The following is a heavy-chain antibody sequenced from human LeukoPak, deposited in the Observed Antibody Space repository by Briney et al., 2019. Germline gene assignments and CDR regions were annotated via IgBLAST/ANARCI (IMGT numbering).Heavy chain of an antibody. J-gene: IGHJ4*02. CDR3: AREGQYSNFDY. CDR2: IYSGGST. Sequence: GGSLRLSCAASGFTVSSNYMSWVRQAPGKGLEWVSIIYSGGSTYYADSVKGRFTISRDNSKNTLYLQMNNLRAEDTAVFYCAREGQYSNFDYWGQGILVTVSS. D-gene: IGHD4-11*01. V-gene: IGHV3-53*01. CDR1: GFTVSSNY.